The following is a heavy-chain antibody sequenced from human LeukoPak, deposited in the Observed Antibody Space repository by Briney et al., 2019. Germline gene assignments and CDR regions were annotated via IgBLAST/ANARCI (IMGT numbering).Heavy chain of an antibody. V-gene: IGHV1-69*01. CDR3: ARDRRGNYDILTGYYMGFPSYYYYMDV. CDR2: IITIIGRA. J-gene: IGHJ6*03. CDR1: GGTFSSYA. Sequence: SVKVSCKASGGTFSSYAISWVGQAQGKGMEGMGGIITIIGRANYEKKSQERVTITPDESTSTAYLELRSLRSGDTAVYYCARDRRGNYDILTGYYMGFPSYYYYMDVWGKGTTVTVSS. D-gene: IGHD3-9*01.